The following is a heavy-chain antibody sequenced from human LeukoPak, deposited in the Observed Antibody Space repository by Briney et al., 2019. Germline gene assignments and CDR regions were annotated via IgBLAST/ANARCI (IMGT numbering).Heavy chain of an antibody. V-gene: IGHV4-59*08. J-gene: IGHJ4*02. CDR2: IYYSGST. CDR1: GGSISSYY. CDR3: ARHWSIEAAGLDY. D-gene: IGHD6-13*01. Sequence: SETLSLTCTVSGGSISSYYWSWIRQPPGKGLEWIGYIYYSGSTNYNPSLKSRVTISVDTSKNQFSLKLSSVTAADTAVYYCARHWSIEAAGLDYWGQGTLVTVSS.